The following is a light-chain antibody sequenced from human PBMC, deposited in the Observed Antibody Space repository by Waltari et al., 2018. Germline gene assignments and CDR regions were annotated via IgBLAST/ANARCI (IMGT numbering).Light chain of an antibody. CDR2: QDR. J-gene: IGLJ2*01. Sequence: SYELTQPPSVSVSPGQTASITCSGDTLGDKYACWYQQKPGQSPCRDLYQDRKRPSGFPERFSGSNSGNTDTLTISGTQAMDEADYYCQAWDSSTGVFGGGTKLTVL. CDR3: QAWDSSTGV. V-gene: IGLV3-1*01. CDR1: TLGDKY.